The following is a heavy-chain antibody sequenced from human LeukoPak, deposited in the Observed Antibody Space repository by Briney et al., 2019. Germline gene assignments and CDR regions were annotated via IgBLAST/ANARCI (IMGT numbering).Heavy chain of an antibody. CDR1: VYTFTAYP. D-gene: IGHD6-13*01. J-gene: IGHJ4*02. Sequence: ASVKVSCKASVYTFTAYPIHWVRQAPGQGLEWMGRINPNSGVTHYAQKFHGRVTMTKDTSTDTAYMELSSLRSDDTAMYWCARDSSNWSSFGSWGQGTPVTVSS. CDR2: INPNSGVT. CDR3: ARDSSNWSSFGS. V-gene: IGHV1-2*06.